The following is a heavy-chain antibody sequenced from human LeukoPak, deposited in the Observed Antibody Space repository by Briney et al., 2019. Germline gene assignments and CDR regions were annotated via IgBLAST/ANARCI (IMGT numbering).Heavy chain of an antibody. D-gene: IGHD6-13*01. J-gene: IGHJ6*02. CDR3: ARWQPAPIYYYGMDV. CDR1: GGTFSSYA. V-gene: IGHV1-69*13. Sequence: SVKVSCKASGGTFSSYAISWVRQAPGQGLEWMGGIIPIFGTANYAQKFQGRVTITADESTSTAYMELSSLRSEDTAVYYCARWQPAPIYYYGMDVWGQGTTVTVSS. CDR2: IIPIFGTA.